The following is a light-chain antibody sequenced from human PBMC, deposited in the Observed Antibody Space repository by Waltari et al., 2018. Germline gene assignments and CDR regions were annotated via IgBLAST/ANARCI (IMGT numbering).Light chain of an antibody. CDR3: QQYNNWPPRT. CDR2: GAS. Sequence: EIVMTQSPATLSVSPGDRATLPCRASQRVSSNLAWYQQKPGQAPRLLIYGASTGATGIPGRFSGSGSGTEFTLTISSLQSEYFAVYYGQQYNNWPPRTFGQGTKVEIK. V-gene: IGKV3-15*01. J-gene: IGKJ1*01. CDR1: QRVSSN.